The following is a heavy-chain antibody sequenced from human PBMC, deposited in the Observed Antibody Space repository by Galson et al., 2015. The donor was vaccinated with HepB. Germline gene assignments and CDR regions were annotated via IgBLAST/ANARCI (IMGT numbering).Heavy chain of an antibody. D-gene: IGHD6-19*01. CDR1: GVTFSNYG. CDR3: AKDPYLYSALAGTMAGFDY. J-gene: IGHJ4*02. CDR2: ISYDGRNK. Sequence: SLRLSCAASGVTFSNYGMHWVRQAPGKGLEWVAVISYDGRNKYYTDSVKGRFTITRDNSKHMVYLQMNSLRAEDTALYYCAKDPYLYSALAGTMAGFDYWGQGTLVTVSS. V-gene: IGHV3-30*18.